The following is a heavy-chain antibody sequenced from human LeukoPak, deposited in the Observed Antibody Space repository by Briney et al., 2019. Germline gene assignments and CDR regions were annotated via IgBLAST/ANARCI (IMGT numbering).Heavy chain of an antibody. J-gene: IGHJ4*02. V-gene: IGHV3-23*01. CDR3: ARGAGYNYPYYFDY. CDR1: GVTLSNYA. D-gene: IGHD5-24*01. CDR2: ISSSGSGGNT. Sequence: SGGSLRLSCVASGVTLSNYAMSWARQAPGKGLEWVSGISSSGSGGNTYYADSVKGRFTTSRDSSRNTLFLHMNTLRAEDTAIYYCARGAGYNYPYYFDYWGQGTLVTVSS.